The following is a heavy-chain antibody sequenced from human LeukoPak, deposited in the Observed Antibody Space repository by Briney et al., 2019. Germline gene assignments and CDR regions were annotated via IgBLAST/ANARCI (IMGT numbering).Heavy chain of an antibody. D-gene: IGHD3-10*01. J-gene: IGHJ6*03. V-gene: IGHV3-30*04. CDR3: AKDPSLLWFGANYYMDV. Sequence: PGGSLRLSCAASGFTFSRYGMHWVRQAPGKGLEWVTAISYDGSNKYYADSVKGRFTISRDNSKNTLYLQMNSLRAEDTAVYYCAKDPSLLWFGANYYMDVWGKGTTVTISS. CDR1: GFTFSRYG. CDR2: ISYDGSNK.